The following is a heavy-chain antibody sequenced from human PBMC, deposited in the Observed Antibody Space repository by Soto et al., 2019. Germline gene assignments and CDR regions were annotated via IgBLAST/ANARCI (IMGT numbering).Heavy chain of an antibody. CDR3: ASAPWHTLGY. CDR2: IKLDGSDK. CDR1: GFTFSTYW. D-gene: IGHD2-2*02. V-gene: IGHV3-7*03. Sequence: EVHLVESGGGLVQPGGSLTLSCAASGFTFSTYWMSWVRQAPGKGLEWVANIKLDGSDKYYVDSVKGRFTISRDNAKNSLDLHMNSLRAEDTAVYYCASAPWHTLGYWGQGTLVTVSS. J-gene: IGHJ4*02.